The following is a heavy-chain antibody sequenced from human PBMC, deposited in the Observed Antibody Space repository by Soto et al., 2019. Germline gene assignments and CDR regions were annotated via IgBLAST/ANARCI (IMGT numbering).Heavy chain of an antibody. CDR1: GFTFSNYA. CDR3: AKDIGSRAPYYYYGMDV. CDR2: TSYDGSNK. J-gene: IGHJ6*02. V-gene: IGHV3-30*18. D-gene: IGHD1-1*01. Sequence: QVQLVESGGGVVQPGRSLRVSCAASGFTFSNYAVHWVRQAPGKGLEWVAATSYDGSNKYYADSVKGRFTISRDNSKNTLYLQMNSLRAEDTAVYYCAKDIGSRAPYYYYGMDVWGQGTTVTVSS.